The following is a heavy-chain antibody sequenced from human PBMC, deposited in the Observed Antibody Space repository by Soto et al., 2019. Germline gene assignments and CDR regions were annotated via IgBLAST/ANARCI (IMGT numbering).Heavy chain of an antibody. D-gene: IGHD6-13*01. CDR3: ARAKVSGTVFDY. Sequence: SETLSLTCTVSGGSISSYYWSWIRQPPGKGLEWIGEIYYSGSTNYNPSLKSRVTISVDTSKNQFSLKLSSVTAADTAVYYCARAKVSGTVFDYWGQGTLVTVSS. CDR2: IYYSGST. V-gene: IGHV4-59*12. J-gene: IGHJ4*02. CDR1: GGSISSYY.